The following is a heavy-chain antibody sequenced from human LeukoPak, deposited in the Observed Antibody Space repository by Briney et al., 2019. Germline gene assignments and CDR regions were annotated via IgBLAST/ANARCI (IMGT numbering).Heavy chain of an antibody. D-gene: IGHD6-19*01. Sequence: PSETLSLTCTVSGGSLSSSSYYWGWIRQPPGTGLEWIGSIYYSGSTYYNPSLKSRVTISVDTSKNQFSLKLSSVTAADTAVYYCARLGIEEIAVAGTPLWGQGTLVTVSS. CDR2: IYYSGST. CDR3: ARLGIEEIAVAGTPL. CDR1: GGSLSSSSYY. J-gene: IGHJ4*02. V-gene: IGHV4-39*01.